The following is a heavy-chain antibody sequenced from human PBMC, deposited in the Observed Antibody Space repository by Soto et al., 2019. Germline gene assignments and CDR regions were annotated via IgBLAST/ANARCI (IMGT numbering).Heavy chain of an antibody. J-gene: IGHJ3*01. Sequence: PSETLSLTCSVSGGSVTNINYFWAWIRQSPGKGLEWIANIYYTGTTFYNPSLRSRASMTIDASKNRFSLNLSSVTASDTALYYCARHEYVSSSYDLLDVWGRGTMVTVSS. CDR1: GGSVTNINYF. V-gene: IGHV4-39*01. D-gene: IGHD3-22*01. CDR2: IYYTGTT. CDR3: ARHEYVSSSYDLLDV.